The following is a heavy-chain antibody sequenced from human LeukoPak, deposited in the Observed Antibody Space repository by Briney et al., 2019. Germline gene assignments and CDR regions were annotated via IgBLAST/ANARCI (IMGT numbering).Heavy chain of an antibody. CDR1: GVSISSYY. CDR3: ARDSYFSGSGSYPWFDP. V-gene: IGHV4-39*07. J-gene: IGHJ5*02. D-gene: IGHD3-10*01. CDR2: VYYSGST. Sequence: SETLSLTCTVSGVSISSYYWGWIRQPPGKGLEWIGSVYYSGSTYYNPSLKSRVTISVDTSKNQFSLKLSSVTAADTAVYYCARDSYFSGSGSYPWFDPWGQGILVTVSS.